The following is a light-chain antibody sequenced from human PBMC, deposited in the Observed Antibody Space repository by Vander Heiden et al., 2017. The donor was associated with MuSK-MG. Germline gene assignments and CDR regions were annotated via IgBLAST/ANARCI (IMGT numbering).Light chain of an antibody. CDR3: DTDDSSRSDCV. V-gene: IGLV1-51*01. J-gene: IGLJ1*01. CDR2: VNN. Sequence: QSVLTQPPSVSAAPGQKVTISFSGSSSNLGKNYVSCYQQLTGTAPKLLVYVNNKRSSGIPERFSASKSGTSATMATTGLQTGEDADYYCDTDDSSRSDCVFGTGTKVTVL. CDR1: SSNLGKNY.